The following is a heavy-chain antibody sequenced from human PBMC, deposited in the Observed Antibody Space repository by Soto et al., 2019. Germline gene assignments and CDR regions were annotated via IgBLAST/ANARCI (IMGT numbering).Heavy chain of an antibody. D-gene: IGHD6-13*01. CDR3: GRDSSYYYYYGMDV. V-gene: IGHV4-59*01. CDR2: IYYSGST. CDR1: GGSISSYY. J-gene: IGHJ6*02. Sequence: SETLSLTCTVSGGSISSYYWSWIRQPPGKGLEWIGYIYYSGSTNYNPSLKSRVTISVDTSKNQFSLKLSSVTAADTAVYYCGRDSSYYYYYGMDVWGQGTTVTVSS.